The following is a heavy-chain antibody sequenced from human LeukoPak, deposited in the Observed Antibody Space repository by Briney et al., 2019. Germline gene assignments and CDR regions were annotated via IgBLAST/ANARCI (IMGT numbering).Heavy chain of an antibody. Sequence: GGSLRLSCAASGFAFNFYAMSWVRQAPGKGLEWVSTISGSGSSTYYADSVTGRFTISRDNSKNTLYLQMNSLRAEDTAVYYCANPSSSEQQLNYWGQGTLVTVSS. CDR3: ANPSSSEQQLNY. V-gene: IGHV3-23*01. D-gene: IGHD6-13*01. J-gene: IGHJ4*02. CDR1: GFAFNFYA. CDR2: ISGSGSST.